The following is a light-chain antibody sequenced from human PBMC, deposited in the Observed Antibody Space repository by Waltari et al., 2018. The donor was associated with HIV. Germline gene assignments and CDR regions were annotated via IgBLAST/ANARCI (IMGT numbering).Light chain of an antibody. CDR1: QSVPKDY. J-gene: IGKJ4*01. CDR2: GGS. Sequence: EIVLTQFPGTLSLSPGERAILSCRASQSVPKDYLAWYHQTPGQAPRLIIYGGSTRAPVIPARFSGSGSGTEFTLTISSLAPEDFGLYYCQQYGRTALTFGGGTRVEMK. V-gene: IGKV3-20*01. CDR3: QQYGRTALT.